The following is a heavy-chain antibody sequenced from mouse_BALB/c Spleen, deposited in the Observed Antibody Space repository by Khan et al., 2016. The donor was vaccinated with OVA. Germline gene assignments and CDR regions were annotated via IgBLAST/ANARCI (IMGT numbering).Heavy chain of an antibody. CDR3: ASCGYWYFDV. D-gene: IGHD1-1*02. Sequence: QIQLVQSGPELMKPGETVKISCKASGYTFTNYGMNWVKQAPGKGLKWMGWINTYTGEPTYADDFKGRFAFSLETSASTAYLQINNLKNEDTASYFCASCGYWYFDVWGAGTTVTVSS. CDR2: INTYTGEP. J-gene: IGHJ1*01. CDR1: GYTFTNYG. V-gene: IGHV9-3-1*01.